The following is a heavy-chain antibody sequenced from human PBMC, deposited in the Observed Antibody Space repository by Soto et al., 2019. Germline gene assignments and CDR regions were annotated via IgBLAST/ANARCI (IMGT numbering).Heavy chain of an antibody. V-gene: IGHV1-8*01. CDR2: MQPSTGRT. J-gene: IGHJ5*02. CDR3: GRDLTSNANCIDP. D-gene: IGHD2-2*01. Sequence: ASVKVSCKASGYSFTSLDINWVRQTAGQGLEWMGWMQPSTGRTGYAQKFQGRVTMTRDTSINTAYMELTTLTSDDTAFYYCGRDLTSNANCIDPWGQGTLVTVSS. CDR1: GYSFTSLD.